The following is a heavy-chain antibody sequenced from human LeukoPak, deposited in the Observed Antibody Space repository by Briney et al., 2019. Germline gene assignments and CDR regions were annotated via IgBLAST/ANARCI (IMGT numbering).Heavy chain of an antibody. CDR1: GFTFSSYE. V-gene: IGHV3-48*03. CDR2: ISSSGSTI. D-gene: IGHD3-9*01. Sequence: GGSLRLSCAASGFTFSSYEMNWVRQAPGKGLEWVSYISSSGSTIYYADSVKGRFTISRDNSKNTLYLQMNSLRAEDTAVYYCAKTQSYYDILTGPLGYMDVWGKGTTVTISS. J-gene: IGHJ6*03. CDR3: AKTQSYYDILTGPLGYMDV.